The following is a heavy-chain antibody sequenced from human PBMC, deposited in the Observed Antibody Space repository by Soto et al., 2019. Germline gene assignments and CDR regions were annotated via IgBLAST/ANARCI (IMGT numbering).Heavy chain of an antibody. CDR3: ALFGVVIKGTFDI. J-gene: IGHJ3*02. V-gene: IGHV3-7*01. CDR2: IKQDGSEK. D-gene: IGHD3-3*01. Sequence: GGSLRLSCAASGFTFSSYWMSWVRQAPGKGLEWVANIKQDGSEKYYVDSVKGRFTISRDNAKNSLYLQMNSLRAEDTAVYNCALFGVVIKGTFDIWGQGTMVTVSS. CDR1: GFTFSSYW.